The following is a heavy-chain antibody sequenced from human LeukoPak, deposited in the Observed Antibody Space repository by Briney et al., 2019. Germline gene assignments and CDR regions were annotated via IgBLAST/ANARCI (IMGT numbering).Heavy chain of an antibody. CDR1: GFTFSSYA. CDR3: ARDSSGWYNWFDP. J-gene: IGHJ5*02. CDR2: IKQDGSEK. V-gene: IGHV3-7*01. Sequence: GGSLRLSCAASGFTFSSYAMSWVRQAPGKGLEWVANIKQDGSEKYYVDSVKGRFTISRDNAKNSLYLQMNSLRAEDTAVYYCARDSSGWYNWFDPWGQGTLVTVSS. D-gene: IGHD6-19*01.